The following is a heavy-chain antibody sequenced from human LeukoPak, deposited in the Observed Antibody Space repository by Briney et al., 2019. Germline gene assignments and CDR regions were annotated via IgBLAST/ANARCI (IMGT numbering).Heavy chain of an antibody. D-gene: IGHD3-22*01. Sequence: PGGSLRLSCAASGFTFSSYSMNWVRQAPGKGLEWVSSISSSSSYIYYADSVKGRFTISRDNAKNSLYLQMDSLRAEDTAVYYCARDPQLGNSGYLDYWGQGTLVTVSS. V-gene: IGHV3-21*01. CDR2: ISSSSSYI. CDR1: GFTFSSYS. CDR3: ARDPQLGNSGYLDY. J-gene: IGHJ4*02.